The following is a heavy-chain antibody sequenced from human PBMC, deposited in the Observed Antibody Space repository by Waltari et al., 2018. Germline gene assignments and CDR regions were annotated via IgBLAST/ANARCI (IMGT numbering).Heavy chain of an antibody. D-gene: IGHD2-21*01. CDR2: SGTRSDII. J-gene: IGHJ4*02. V-gene: IGHV3-48*04. CDR3: ARDGTLWYREDKFDY. CDR1: GFTFSSYT. Sequence: EVQLVESGGGLVQPGGSLRLSCAASGFTFSSYTMNWVRQAPGKGLEWVSNSGTRSDIIRYADSVRGRFTISRDNAKNSLYLQMNNLRAEDTAFYYCARDGTLWYREDKFDYWGQGTLVAVSS.